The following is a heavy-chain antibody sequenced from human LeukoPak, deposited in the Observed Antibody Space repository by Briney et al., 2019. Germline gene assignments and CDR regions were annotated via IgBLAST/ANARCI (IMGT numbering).Heavy chain of an antibody. CDR2: ISSSSSTI. D-gene: IGHD2-15*01. Sequence: PGGSLRLSCAASGFTFSSYSMNWVRQAPGKGLEWVSYISSSSSTIYYADSVKGRFTISRDNSKNTLYLQMNSLRAEDAAVYFCARGHRVVACFDSWGQGTLVTVSS. CDR3: ARGHRVVACFDS. V-gene: IGHV3-48*01. J-gene: IGHJ4*02. CDR1: GFTFSSYS.